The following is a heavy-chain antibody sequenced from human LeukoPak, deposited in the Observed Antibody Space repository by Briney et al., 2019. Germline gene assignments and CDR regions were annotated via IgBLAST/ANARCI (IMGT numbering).Heavy chain of an antibody. D-gene: IGHD3-10*01. Sequence: GGSLRLSCTASGFTFSRYAMNWVRQAPGKGLEWVSYISSSSSTIYYADSVKGRFTISRDDSKNTLYLQMNSLRAEDTAVYYCASPFREGYYYGMDVWGQGTTVTVSS. CDR1: GFTFSRYA. V-gene: IGHV3-48*01. CDR2: ISSSSSTI. CDR3: ASPFREGYYYGMDV. J-gene: IGHJ6*02.